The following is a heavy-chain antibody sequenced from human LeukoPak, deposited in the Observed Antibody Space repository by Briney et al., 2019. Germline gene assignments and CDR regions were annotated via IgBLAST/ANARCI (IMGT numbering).Heavy chain of an antibody. CDR1: GLDISYYG. V-gene: IGHV3-30*02. CDR3: ARGPPVRCSSTNCYQNYYYYYMDV. Sequence: GGSLRLSCAVSGLDISYYGMHWVRQAPGKGLEWVSFIRYDGDNKFYADSVKGRFTISRDNAKNTLYLQMNSLRAEDTAVYYCARGPPVRCSSTNCYQNYYYYYMDVWGKGTTVTVSS. J-gene: IGHJ6*03. D-gene: IGHD2-2*01. CDR2: IRYDGDNK.